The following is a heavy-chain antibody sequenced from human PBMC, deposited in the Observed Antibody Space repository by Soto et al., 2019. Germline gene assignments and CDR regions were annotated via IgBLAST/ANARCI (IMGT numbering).Heavy chain of an antibody. Sequence: VQLQESGPGLVKPSQTLSLTCTVSGGSISSGGYYWSWIRQHPGKGLEWIGYIYYSGSTYYNPSHKRRVTISVDTSKNQCPLKLSSVTAADTAVYYCASGEGSSWYHYWGQGTLVTVSS. V-gene: IGHV4-31*03. CDR2: IYYSGST. CDR1: GGSISSGGYY. D-gene: IGHD6-13*01. CDR3: ASGEGSSWYHY. J-gene: IGHJ4*02.